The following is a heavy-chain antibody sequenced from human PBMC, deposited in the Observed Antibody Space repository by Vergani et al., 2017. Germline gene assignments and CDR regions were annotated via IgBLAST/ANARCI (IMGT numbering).Heavy chain of an antibody. D-gene: IGHD6-13*01. V-gene: IGHV4-59*01. Sequence: QVQLQESGPGLVKPSETLSLTCTVSGGSITNNFWSWIRRPPGKGLEWIGYIHHSGATNSKSSLRSRVSISIDTSKSSFSLRLSSVTTADTAMYYCARNGVRAAAGTGAYNWFDPWGQGTLVTVSS. J-gene: IGHJ5*02. CDR1: GGSITNNF. CDR3: ARNGVRAAAGTGAYNWFDP. CDR2: IHHSGAT.